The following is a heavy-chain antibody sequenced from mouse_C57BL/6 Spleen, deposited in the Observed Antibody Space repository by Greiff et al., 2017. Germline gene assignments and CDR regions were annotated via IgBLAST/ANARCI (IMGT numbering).Heavy chain of an antibody. CDR1: GYTFTSYW. CDR2: IDPSDSAP. J-gene: IGHJ3*01. CDR3: ARLSLYDYLAY. Sequence: QVQLQQPGAELVRPGSSVKLSCKASGYTFTSYWMHWVQQRPIQGLEWIGNIDPSDSAPHYTPKFKDKATLTVDQYSNTAYLPLSSLTSEDSAVYYCARLSLYDYLAYWGQGTPGTVAA. V-gene: IGHV1-52*01. D-gene: IGHD2-4*01.